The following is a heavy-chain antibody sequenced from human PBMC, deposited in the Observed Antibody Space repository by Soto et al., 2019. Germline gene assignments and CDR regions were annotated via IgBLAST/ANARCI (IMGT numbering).Heavy chain of an antibody. CDR1: GGSFSTYY. CDR2: INHSGSN. CDR3: ARVWGGAFDI. V-gene: IGHV4-34*01. D-gene: IGHD3-10*01. Sequence: SETLSLTCAVYGGSFSTYYWTWIRQPPGKGLEWIGEINHSGSNNYNPSLRGRVTISVDTSKNQFSLKLSSVTAADTAVYYCARVWGGAFDIWGQGTMVTVSS. J-gene: IGHJ3*02.